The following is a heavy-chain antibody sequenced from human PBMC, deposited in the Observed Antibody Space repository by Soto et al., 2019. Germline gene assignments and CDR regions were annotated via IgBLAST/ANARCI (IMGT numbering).Heavy chain of an antibody. D-gene: IGHD6-13*01. CDR3: ARVRGTAGKRYFDY. V-gene: IGHV4-59*01. J-gene: IGHJ4*02. CDR1: GGSMISYY. Sequence: SETLSLTCTVSGGSMISYYWNWMRQPPGKGLQWIGYTYYSGSTTYNPSLKSRVTISVDSSKNQFSLKLDSVTPADTAVYYCARVRGTAGKRYFDYWGPGTLVTVSS. CDR2: TYYSGST.